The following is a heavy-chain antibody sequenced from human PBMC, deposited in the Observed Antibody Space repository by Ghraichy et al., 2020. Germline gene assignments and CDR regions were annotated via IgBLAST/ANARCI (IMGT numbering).Heavy chain of an antibody. CDR2: INPNSGGT. D-gene: IGHD5-24*01. J-gene: IGHJ4*02. Sequence: ASVKVSCKASGYTFTGYYMHWVRQAPGQGLEWMGWINPNSGGTNYAQKFQGRVTMTRDTSISTAYMELSRLRSDDTAVYYCARSQMATTIGDYWGQGTLVTVSS. CDR1: GYTFTGYY. V-gene: IGHV1-2*02. CDR3: ARSQMATTIGDY.